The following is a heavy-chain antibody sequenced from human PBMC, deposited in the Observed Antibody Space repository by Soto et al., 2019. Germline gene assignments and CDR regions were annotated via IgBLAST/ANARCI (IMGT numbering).Heavy chain of an antibody. Sequence: AXSXKVSFKASGYTXTSYYMDLVRQAPGQGLGWRGIINPSGGSKSYAQKFQGRVTMTRETSTSTVYMELSNLRTEDTAVYYCASTTPITMVRGVKGIDLYGMDVWGQGTTVTVSS. CDR2: INPSGGSK. CDR3: ASTTPITMVRGVKGIDLYGMDV. J-gene: IGHJ6*02. V-gene: IGHV1-46*01. CDR1: GYTXTSYY. D-gene: IGHD3-10*01.